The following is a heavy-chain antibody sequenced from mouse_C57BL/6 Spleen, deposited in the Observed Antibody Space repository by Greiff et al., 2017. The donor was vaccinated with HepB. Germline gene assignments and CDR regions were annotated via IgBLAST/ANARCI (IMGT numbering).Heavy chain of an antibody. CDR2: IDPSDSYT. D-gene: IGHD1-1*01. CDR3: ATSNYYYGSSYGDY. Sequence: QVQLQQSGAELVKPGASVKLSCKASGYTFTSYWMQWVKQRPGQGLEWIGEIDPSDSYTNYNQKFKGKATLTVDTSSSTAYMQLSSLTSEDSAVYDRATSNYYYGSSYGDYWGQGTTLTVSS. J-gene: IGHJ2*01. V-gene: IGHV1-50*01. CDR1: GYTFTSYW.